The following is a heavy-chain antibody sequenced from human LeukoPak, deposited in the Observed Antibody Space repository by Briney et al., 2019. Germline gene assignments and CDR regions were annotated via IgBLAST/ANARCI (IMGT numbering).Heavy chain of an antibody. J-gene: IGHJ4*02. V-gene: IGHV3-23*01. D-gene: IGHD2-2*01. CDR2: INKSGDIT. CDR1: GFTFSTYA. CDR3: AKKSCGSSSCPIDY. Sequence: GGSLRLSCAASGFTFSTYAMSWVRQAPGKGLEWISVINKSGDITYYADSVKGQFTISRDNSKNILYLQMNSLRAEDTAVYYCAKKSCGSSSCPIDYWGRGTLVTVSS.